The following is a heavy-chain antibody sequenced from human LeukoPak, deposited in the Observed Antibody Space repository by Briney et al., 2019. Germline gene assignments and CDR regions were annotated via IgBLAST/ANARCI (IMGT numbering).Heavy chain of an antibody. CDR3: ARGYEVLRYFDWLLDAGTTNWFDP. V-gene: IGHV1-3*01. J-gene: IGHJ5*02. CDR2: INAGNGNT. D-gene: IGHD3-9*01. CDR1: GYTFTSYA. Sequence: ASVKASCKASGYTFTSYAMHWVRQAPGQRLEWMGWINAGNGNTKYSQKFQGRVTITRDTSASTAYMELSRLRSEDTAVYYCARGYEVLRYFDWLLDAGTTNWFDPWGQGTLVTVSS.